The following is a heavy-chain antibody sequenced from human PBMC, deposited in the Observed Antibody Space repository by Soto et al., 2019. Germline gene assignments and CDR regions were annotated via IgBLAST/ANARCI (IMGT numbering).Heavy chain of an antibody. J-gene: IGHJ4*02. CDR3: ARGARLAAGYSSGWYDY. D-gene: IGHD6-19*01. Sequence: PSETLSLTCAVYGGSFNGYYWSWIRQPPGKGLEWIGEINHSGSTNYNPSLKSRVTISVDTSKNQFSLKLSSVTAADTAVYYCARGARLAAGYSSGWYDYWGQGTLVTVSS. CDR2: INHSGST. V-gene: IGHV4-34*01. CDR1: GGSFNGYY.